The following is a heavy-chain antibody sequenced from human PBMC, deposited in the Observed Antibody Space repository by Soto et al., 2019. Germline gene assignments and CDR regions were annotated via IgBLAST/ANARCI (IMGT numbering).Heavy chain of an antibody. CDR2: INPNSGGT. D-gene: IGHD3-16*01. Sequence: XSVKVYGQASGYTFTYYYRHWVRQAPGQGLEWMGWINPNSGGTNFAQKFQGRVTMSRDTSISTDYMELSRLTSDDTAVYYCAPERSSLGLWELGVWAQGTTVTVSS. CDR3: APERSSLGLWELGV. J-gene: IGHJ6*02. V-gene: IGHV1-2*02. CDR1: GYTFTYYY.